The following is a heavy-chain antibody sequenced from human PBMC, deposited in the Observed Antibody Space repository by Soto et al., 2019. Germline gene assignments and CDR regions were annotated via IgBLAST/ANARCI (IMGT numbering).Heavy chain of an antibody. V-gene: IGHV3-64D*08. CDR2: ISSNGGST. J-gene: IGHJ6*02. D-gene: IGHD6-13*01. CDR1: GFTFSSYA. CDR3: LGGLAAAGTFHFYYYGMDV. Sequence: GGSLRLSCSASGFTFSSYAMHWIRQAPGKGLEYVSAISSNGGSTYYADSVKGRFTISRDNSKNTQYLQMSSLRAEDTAVYFCLGGLAAAGTFHFYYYGMDVWGQGTTVTVSS.